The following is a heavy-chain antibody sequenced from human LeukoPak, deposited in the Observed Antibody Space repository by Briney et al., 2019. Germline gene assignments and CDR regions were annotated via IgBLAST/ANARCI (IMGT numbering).Heavy chain of an antibody. CDR3: ARGPNTYYDFWSGYYTFDY. J-gene: IGHJ4*02. CDR1: GGSISSGDYY. Sequence: SETLSLTCTVSGGSISSGDYYWSWIRQPPGKGLEWIGYIYYSGSTYYNPSLKSRVTISVDTSKNQISLKLSSVTAADTAVYYCARGPNTYYDFWSGYYTFDYWGQGTLVTVSS. CDR2: IYYSGST. D-gene: IGHD3-3*01. V-gene: IGHV4-30-4*01.